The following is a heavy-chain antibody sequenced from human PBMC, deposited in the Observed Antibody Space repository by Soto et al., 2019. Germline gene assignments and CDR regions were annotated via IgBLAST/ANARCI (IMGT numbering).Heavy chain of an antibody. J-gene: IGHJ4*02. V-gene: IGHV1-2*02. Sequence: GASVKVSCKASGYTFTGYYMHWVRQAPGQGLEWMGWINTQAGGTSYAQRFQGRVTMTRDTSMNKAYMELSRLRSDDTAVYYCARDHGNSWNRNFDYWGQGRLVTVSS. D-gene: IGHD6-13*01. CDR2: INTQAGGT. CDR1: GYTFTGYY. CDR3: ARDHGNSWNRNFDY.